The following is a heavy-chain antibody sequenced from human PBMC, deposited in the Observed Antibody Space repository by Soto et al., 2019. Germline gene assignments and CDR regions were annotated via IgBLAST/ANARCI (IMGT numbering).Heavy chain of an antibody. CDR2: IYYSGST. J-gene: IGHJ4*02. D-gene: IGHD3-22*01. CDR3: AGGGGGENYYDSSGYEDY. CDR1: GGSISSGGYY. V-gene: IGHV4-31*03. Sequence: QVQLQESGPGLVKPSQTLSLTCTVSGGSISSGGYYWSWIRQHPGKGLEWIGYIYYSGSTYYNPSLKNGVTISVDTSKNQFSLKLSSVTAADTAVYYCAGGGGGENYYDSSGYEDYWGQGTLVTVSS.